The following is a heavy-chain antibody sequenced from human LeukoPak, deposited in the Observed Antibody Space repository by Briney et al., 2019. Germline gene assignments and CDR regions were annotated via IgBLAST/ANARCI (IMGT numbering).Heavy chain of an antibody. J-gene: IGHJ4*02. V-gene: IGHV3-9*01. CDR2: ISWNSGSI. CDR3: AKARNFDWLLEYYFDY. Sequence: GGSLRLSCAASGFTFDDYAMHWVRQAPGKGLEWVSGISWNSGSIGYADSVKGRFTISRDNAKNSLYLQMNSLRAEDTALYYCAKARNFDWLLEYYFDYWGQGTLVTVSS. CDR1: GFTFDDYA. D-gene: IGHD3-9*01.